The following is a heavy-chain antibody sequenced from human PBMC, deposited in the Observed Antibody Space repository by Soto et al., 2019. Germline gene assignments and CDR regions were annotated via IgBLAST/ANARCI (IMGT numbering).Heavy chain of an antibody. CDR3: ARLYYYGSGSLNP. D-gene: IGHD3-10*01. CDR1: GGSISSSSYY. V-gene: IGHV4-39*01. Sequence: ASETLSLTCTVPGGSISSSSYYWGWIRQPPGKGLEWIGSIYYSGSTYYNPSLKSRVTISVDTSKNQFSLKLSSVTAADTAVYYCARLYYYGSGSLNPWGQGTLVTVSS. CDR2: IYYSGST. J-gene: IGHJ5*02.